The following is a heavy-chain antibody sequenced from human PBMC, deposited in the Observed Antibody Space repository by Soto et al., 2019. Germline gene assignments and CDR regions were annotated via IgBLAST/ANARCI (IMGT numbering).Heavy chain of an antibody. D-gene: IGHD2-2*01. CDR3: ARDPNDIAVVPGTNWFDP. CDR1: GYTFTSYG. CDR2: ISAYNGNT. V-gene: IGHV1-18*01. J-gene: IGHJ5*02. Sequence: ASVKVSCKASGYTFTSYGISWVRQAPGQGLEWMGWISAYNGNTNYAQKLQGRVTMTTDTSTSTAYMELRSLRSDDTAVYYCARDPNDIAVVPGTNWFDPWGQGTLVTVSS.